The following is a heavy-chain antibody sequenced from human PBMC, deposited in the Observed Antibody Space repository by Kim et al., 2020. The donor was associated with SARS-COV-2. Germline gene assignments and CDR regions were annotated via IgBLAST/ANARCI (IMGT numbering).Heavy chain of an antibody. CDR3: ARDPYNTNMFDP. CDR1: GFTFSSHW. D-gene: IGHD2-8*01. V-gene: IGHV3-74*03. CDR2: IKSDGSDI. J-gene: IGHJ5*02. Sequence: GGSLRLSCEASGFTFSSHWMHWVRQAPGKGLVWVSRIKSDGSDIKYADSVKGRFTISRDNAKNTLYLQMNSLRAEDSAVYYCARDPYNTNMFDPWCQGTL.